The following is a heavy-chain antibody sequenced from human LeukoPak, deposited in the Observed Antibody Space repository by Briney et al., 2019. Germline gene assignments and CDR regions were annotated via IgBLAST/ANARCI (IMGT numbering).Heavy chain of an antibody. Sequence: GGSLRLSCAASGFTFSSYWMSWVRQAPGKGLEWVANIKQDGSEMHYVDSVKGRITISRDNAMNSLYLQMNSLRAEDTAVYYCARDESCSSITCPASYFDNWGQGTLVTVSS. V-gene: IGHV3-7*01. CDR3: ARDESCSSITCPASYFDN. CDR2: IKQDGSEM. D-gene: IGHD3-3*02. J-gene: IGHJ4*02. CDR1: GFTFSSYW.